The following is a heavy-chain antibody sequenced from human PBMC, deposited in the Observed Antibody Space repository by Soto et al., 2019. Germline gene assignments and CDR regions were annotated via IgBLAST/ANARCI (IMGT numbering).Heavy chain of an antibody. J-gene: IGHJ6*02. CDR1: GFSFSTYG. V-gene: IGHV3-30*18. Sequence: QVQMVESGGGVVQPGRSLRLSCAASGFSFSTYGMHWVRQAPGKGLEWMAVISNDGSNKYYADSVKGRFTISRDNSKDTLFLQMNSLSGEDTAVYYCAKVVRADSTSSNFDYYSGMDVWGQGTTVTVSS. D-gene: IGHD6-6*01. CDR3: AKVVRADSTSSNFDYYSGMDV. CDR2: ISNDGSNK.